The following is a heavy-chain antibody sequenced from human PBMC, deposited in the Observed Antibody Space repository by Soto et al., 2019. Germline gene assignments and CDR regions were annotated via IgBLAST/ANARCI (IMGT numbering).Heavy chain of an antibody. CDR2: ISAYNGNT. CDR1: GYTFTSYG. Sequence: ASVKVSCKASGYTFTSYGISWVRQAPGQRLERMGWISAYNGNTNYAQKLQGRVTMTTDTSTSTAYMELRSLRSDDTAVYYCAREYYYDSSGYKYYYYGMDVWGQGTTVTVSS. J-gene: IGHJ6*02. D-gene: IGHD3-22*01. CDR3: AREYYYDSSGYKYYYYGMDV. V-gene: IGHV1-18*01.